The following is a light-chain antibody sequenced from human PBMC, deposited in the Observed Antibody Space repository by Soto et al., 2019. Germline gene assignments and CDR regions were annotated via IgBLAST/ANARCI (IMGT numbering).Light chain of an antibody. CDR3: CSYAGSPSYV. CDR1: SSDVGGYNY. CDR2: DVS. V-gene: IGLV2-11*01. Sequence: QSALTQPRSVSGSPGQSVTISCTGTSSDVGGYNYVSWYQQHTGKAPKVMIYDVSERPSGVPDRFSGSKSGNTASLTISGLQAEDEADYYCCSYAGSPSYVFGTGTKLTVI. J-gene: IGLJ1*01.